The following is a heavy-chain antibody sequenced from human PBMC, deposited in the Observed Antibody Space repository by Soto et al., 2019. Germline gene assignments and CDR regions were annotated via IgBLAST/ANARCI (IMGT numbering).Heavy chain of an antibody. CDR3: ACSPPSYADQSGFDP. D-gene: IGHD4-17*01. V-gene: IGHV4-4*02. Sequence: QVQLQESGPRLVKPSGTLSLTCAVSSGSISSSIWWSWVRQPPGKGLEWIGQIYHSRSTNYNPSLQSRVAISVDKSKIHFSLTLSTVTASDTAVYYCACSPPSYADQSGFDPWGQGTLVTVSS. J-gene: IGHJ5*02. CDR1: SGSISSSIW. CDR2: IYHSRST.